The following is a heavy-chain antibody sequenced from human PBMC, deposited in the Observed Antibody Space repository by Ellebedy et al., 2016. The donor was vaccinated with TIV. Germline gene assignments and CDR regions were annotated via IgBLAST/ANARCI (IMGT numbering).Heavy chain of an antibody. J-gene: IGHJ6*03. CDR2: INHSGST. V-gene: IGHV4-39*07. CDR3: ARVEYYYYYYYMDV. Sequence: SETLSLTXTVSGGSISSSSYYWSWIRQPPGKGLEWIGEINHSGSTNYNPSLKSRVTISVDTSKNQFSLKLSSVTAADTAVYYCARVEYYYYYYYMDVWGKGTTVTVSS. D-gene: IGHD2/OR15-2a*01. CDR1: GGSISSSSYY.